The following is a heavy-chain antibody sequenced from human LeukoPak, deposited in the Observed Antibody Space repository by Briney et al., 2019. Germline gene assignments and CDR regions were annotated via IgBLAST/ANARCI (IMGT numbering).Heavy chain of an antibody. V-gene: IGHV3-33*08. CDR1: GFTFSSYG. CDR3: ARERAPYYFDY. J-gene: IGHJ4*02. CDR2: IWYDGSNK. Sequence: AGGSLRLSCVASGFTFSSYGMHWVRQAPGKGLEWVAVIWYDGSNKYYADSVKGRFTISRDNSKNTLYLQMNSLRAEDTAVYYCARERAPYYFDYWGQGTLVTVSS.